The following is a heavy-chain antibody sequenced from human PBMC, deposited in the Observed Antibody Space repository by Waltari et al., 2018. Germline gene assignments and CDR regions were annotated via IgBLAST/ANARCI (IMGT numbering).Heavy chain of an antibody. J-gene: IGHJ4*02. CDR3: AKDPGIRRSYYFDY. D-gene: IGHD6-6*01. V-gene: IGHV3-30*02. CDR1: GFTFSSYG. Sequence: QVQLVESGGGVVQPGGSLRLSCAASGFTFSSYGMHWVRQAPGKGLEWVAFIRYDGSNKDYADSVKGRFTISRDNSKNTLYLQMNSLRAEDTAVYYCAKDPGIRRSYYFDYWGQGTLVTVSS. CDR2: IRYDGSNK.